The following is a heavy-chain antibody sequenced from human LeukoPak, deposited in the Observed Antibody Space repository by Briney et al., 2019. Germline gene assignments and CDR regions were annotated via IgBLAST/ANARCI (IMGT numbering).Heavy chain of an antibody. CDR3: AKDIGSGYCSSTSCFLGHFDY. V-gene: IGHV3-9*01. Sequence: PGGSLRLSCAASGFTFDDYAMPWVRQAPGKGLEWVSGISWNSGSIGYADSVKGRFTISRDNAKNSLYLQMNSLRAEDTALYYCAKDIGSGYCSSTSCFLGHFDYWGQGTLVTVSS. CDR2: ISWNSGSI. CDR1: GFTFDDYA. J-gene: IGHJ4*02. D-gene: IGHD2-2*01.